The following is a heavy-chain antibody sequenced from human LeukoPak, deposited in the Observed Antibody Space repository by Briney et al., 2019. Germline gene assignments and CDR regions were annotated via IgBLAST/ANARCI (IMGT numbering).Heavy chain of an antibody. J-gene: IGHJ4*02. CDR2: ISGSGGST. CDR1: GFTFSSYA. CDR3: ARVLWFGELFDY. D-gene: IGHD3-10*01. Sequence: GRSLRLSCAASGFTFSSYAMSWVRQAPGKGLEWVSAISGSGGSTYYADSVKGRFTISRDNSKNTLYLQMNSLRAEDTAVYYCARVLWFGELFDYWGQGTLVTVSS. V-gene: IGHV3-23*01.